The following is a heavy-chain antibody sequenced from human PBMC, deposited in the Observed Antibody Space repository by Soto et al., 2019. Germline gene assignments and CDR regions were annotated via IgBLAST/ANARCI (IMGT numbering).Heavy chain of an antibody. Sequence: EVQLLESGGGLVQPGGSLRLSCAASGFTFSSYAMSWVRQAPGKGLEWVSGISGSGGRTYNADSVKGRFTISRDNSKNTLYLQMNSLRAEDTAVYYCAKDPDQFYYFDYWGQGTLVTVSS. D-gene: IGHD2-2*01. CDR3: AKDPDQFYYFDY. CDR2: ISGSGGRT. V-gene: IGHV3-23*01. CDR1: GFTFSSYA. J-gene: IGHJ4*02.